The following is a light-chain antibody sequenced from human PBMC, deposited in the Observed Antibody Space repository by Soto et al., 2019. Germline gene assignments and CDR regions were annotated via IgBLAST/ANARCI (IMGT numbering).Light chain of an antibody. CDR3: CSYAGSSRV. J-gene: IGLJ3*02. V-gene: IGLV2-11*01. Sequence: QSALTQPRSVSGSPGQSVTISCTGTSSDVGGYNYVSWYQQHPGKAPKLMIYDVSKGPSGVPDRFSGAKSGNTASLTISGLQAEDEADYYCCSYAGSSRVFGGGTKLTVL. CDR1: SSDVGGYNY. CDR2: DVS.